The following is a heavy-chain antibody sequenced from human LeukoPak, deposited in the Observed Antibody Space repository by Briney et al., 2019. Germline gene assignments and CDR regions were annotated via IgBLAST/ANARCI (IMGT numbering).Heavy chain of an antibody. V-gene: IGHV3-30*01. J-gene: IGHJ6*03. Sequence: GGSLRLSCAASGFTFSTYAMHWVRQAPGKGLEWVAVISSDGSNTYYADSVKGRFTISRDSFKNTLYLQMDSLRTEDTAVYHCARGPRRSSGYDYCHYYYVDVWGKGTTVTVSS. CDR3: ARGPRRSSGYDYCHYYYVDV. CDR2: ISSDGSNT. CDR1: GFTFSTYA. D-gene: IGHD3-22*01.